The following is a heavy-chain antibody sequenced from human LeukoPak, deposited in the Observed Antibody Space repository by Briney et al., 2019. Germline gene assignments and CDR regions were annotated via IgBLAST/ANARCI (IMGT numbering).Heavy chain of an antibody. CDR3: ARAPLRYFDWLLTRVDY. J-gene: IGHJ4*02. D-gene: IGHD3-9*01. CDR1: AYTFTGYY. CDR2: INPISGGT. Sequence: ASVKVSCKASAYTFTGYYMHWVRQAPGQGLEWMGWINPISGGTNYAQKFQGRVTMTRDTSISTAYMELSRLRSDDTAVYYCARAPLRYFDWLLTRVDYWGQGTLVTVSS. V-gene: IGHV1-2*02.